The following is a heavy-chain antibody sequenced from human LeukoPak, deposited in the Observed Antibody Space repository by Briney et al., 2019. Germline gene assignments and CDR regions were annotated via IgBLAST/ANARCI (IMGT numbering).Heavy chain of an antibody. Sequence: PGASLRLSRAPSGLTFSTYAMNWVRPAPGKGLEWVSLISNDGHDTHYADSVKGRFTISRDNSKTTQYLQMNSLRVEDTAIYYCAKDVDSGDWYKELGPWGQGTLVAVSS. D-gene: IGHD6-19*01. CDR1: GLTFSTYA. J-gene: IGHJ5*02. V-gene: IGHV3-23*01. CDR3: AKDVDSGDWYKELGP. CDR2: ISNDGHDT.